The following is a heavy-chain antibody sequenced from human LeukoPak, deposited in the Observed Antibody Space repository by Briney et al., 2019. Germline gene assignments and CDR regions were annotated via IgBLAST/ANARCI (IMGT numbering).Heavy chain of an antibody. D-gene: IGHD3-10*01. CDR1: GFSLSNFQ. CDR2: ISLDGSTE. CDR3: MRDYMGWFDP. Sequence: PGGSLRLSCVASGFSLSNFQMYWVRQAPGKGLEWVSIISLDGSTEFYADSVKGRFTISRDTASNTMHLEMNNLRTEGTAVYYCMRDYMGWFDPWGQGTLVTVSS. J-gene: IGHJ5*02. V-gene: IGHV3-30-3*01.